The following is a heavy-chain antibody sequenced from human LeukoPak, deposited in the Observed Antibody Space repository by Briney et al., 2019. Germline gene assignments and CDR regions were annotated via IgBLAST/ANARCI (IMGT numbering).Heavy chain of an antibody. CDR1: GFTFSTYV. CDR2: ISSNGDNT. Sequence: GGSLRPSCSVSGFTFSTYVMHWVRQAPGKGLEYVSAISSNGDNTYCADSVKGRFTISRDNSKNTLYLQMSSLRADDTAVYYCVRGTGYWGQGTLVTVSS. CDR3: VRGTGY. J-gene: IGHJ4*02. V-gene: IGHV3-64D*06.